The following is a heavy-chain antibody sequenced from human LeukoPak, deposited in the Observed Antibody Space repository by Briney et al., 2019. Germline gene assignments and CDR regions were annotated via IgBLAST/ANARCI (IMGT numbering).Heavy chain of an antibody. CDR3: AREYMIVVSSPRMRPFDY. CDR1: GGSISSSSYY. J-gene: IGHJ4*02. Sequence: PSETLSLTCTVSGGSISSSSYYWGWIRQPPGKGLEWIGSIYYSGSTYYNPSLKSRVTISVDTSKNQFSLKLSSVTAADTAVYYCAREYMIVVSSPRMRPFDYWGQGTLVTVSS. CDR2: IYYSGST. D-gene: IGHD3-22*01. V-gene: IGHV4-39*07.